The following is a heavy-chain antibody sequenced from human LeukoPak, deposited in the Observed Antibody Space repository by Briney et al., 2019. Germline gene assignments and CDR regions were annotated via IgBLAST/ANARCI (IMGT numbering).Heavy chain of an antibody. CDR3: ARVRVGATSLFDY. J-gene: IGHJ4*02. V-gene: IGHV4-4*02. CDR1: GGSISSSNW. CDR2: IYHSGST. D-gene: IGHD1-26*01. Sequence: SGTLSLTCAASGGSISSSNWWCWVRQPPGKGLEWIGEIYHSGSTNYNPSLKSRVTISVDKSKNQFSLKLSSVTAADTAVYYCARVRVGATSLFDYWGQGTLVTVSS.